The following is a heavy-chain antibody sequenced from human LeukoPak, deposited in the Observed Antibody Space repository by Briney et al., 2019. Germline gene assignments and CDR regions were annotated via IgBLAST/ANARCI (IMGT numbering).Heavy chain of an antibody. Sequence: AASVKVSCKASGYTFTGYYLHWVRQAPGQGLEWMGWINPNSGGTNYAQKFQGRVTMTEDTSTDTAYMELSSLRSEDTAVYYCATAPYGSGSYDDYWGQGTLVTVSS. J-gene: IGHJ4*02. CDR1: GYTFTGYY. V-gene: IGHV1-2*02. CDR3: ATAPYGSGSYDDY. CDR2: INPNSGGT. D-gene: IGHD3-10*01.